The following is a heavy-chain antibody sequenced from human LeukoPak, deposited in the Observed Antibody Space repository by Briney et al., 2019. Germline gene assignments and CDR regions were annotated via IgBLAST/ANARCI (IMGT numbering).Heavy chain of an antibody. CDR2: IQNDGSDK. D-gene: IGHD6-13*01. V-gene: IGHV3-30*02. J-gene: IGHJ4*02. CDR1: GINFRSSG. Sequence: GGSLRLSCAASGINFRSSGMHWVRQAPGKGLEWVTFIQNDGSDKSYAASVKGRFTFSRDNSKSTVYLHMNSLRADDTALYYCAREGGRAAAGRFDYWGQGTLVTVSS. CDR3: AREGGRAAAGRFDY.